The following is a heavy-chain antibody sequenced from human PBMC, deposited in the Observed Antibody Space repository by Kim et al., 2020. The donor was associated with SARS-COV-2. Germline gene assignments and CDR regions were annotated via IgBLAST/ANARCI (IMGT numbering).Heavy chain of an antibody. V-gene: IGHV4-59*01. CDR1: GGSISSYY. Sequence: SETLSLTCTVSGGSISSYYWSWIRQPPGKGLEWIGYIYYSGSTNYNPSLKSRVTISVDTSKNQFSLKLSSVTAADTAVYYCASGLEQQLGRVFQHWGQGTLVTVSS. D-gene: IGHD6-13*01. CDR3: ASGLEQQLGRVFQH. J-gene: IGHJ1*01. CDR2: IYYSGST.